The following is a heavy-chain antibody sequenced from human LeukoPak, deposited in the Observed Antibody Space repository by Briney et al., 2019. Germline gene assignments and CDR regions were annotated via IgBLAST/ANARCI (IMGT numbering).Heavy chain of an antibody. CDR3: ARENSFDI. CDR1: GDSIGSLY. V-gene: IGHV4-59*11. CDR2: ISYSGST. J-gene: IGHJ3*02. Sequence: PSETLSLTCTVSGDSIGSLYWNWVRQPPGKGLEWIGYISYSGSTNYNPSLKSRVTISRDTSKNQVSLKLSSVTAADTAVYYCARENSFDIWGQGTMVTVSS.